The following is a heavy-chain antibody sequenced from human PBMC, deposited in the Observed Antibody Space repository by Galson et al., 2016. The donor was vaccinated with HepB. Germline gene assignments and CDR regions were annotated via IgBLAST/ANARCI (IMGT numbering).Heavy chain of an antibody. CDR1: DGSISSSNW. V-gene: IGHV4-4*02. J-gene: IGHJ3*02. Sequence: ETLSLTCTVSDGSISSSNWWSRVRQPPGKGLEWLGEIYHSGRVNDKPSLKSRVTISVDKSKNQFSLTLDSLTAADTAVYYGARGGYGGSEAFDIWGQGTMVSISS. CDR3: ARGGYGGSEAFDI. CDR2: IYHSGRV. D-gene: IGHD3-22*01.